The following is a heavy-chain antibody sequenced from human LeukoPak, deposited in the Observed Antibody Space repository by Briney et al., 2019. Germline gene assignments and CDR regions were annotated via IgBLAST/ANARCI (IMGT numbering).Heavy chain of an antibody. CDR1: GFSFTSYG. Sequence: GGSLRLSCAASGFSFTSYGMHWVRQAPGKGLEWAAVIWYHGGNENYADSVKGRFTISRDTSKNTLYLQMNSLRAEDTAMYYCARDVDTTSHLNWFDPWGQGTLVTVSS. CDR2: IWYHGGNE. V-gene: IGHV3-33*01. D-gene: IGHD2/OR15-2a*01. CDR3: ARDVDTTSHLNWFDP. J-gene: IGHJ5*02.